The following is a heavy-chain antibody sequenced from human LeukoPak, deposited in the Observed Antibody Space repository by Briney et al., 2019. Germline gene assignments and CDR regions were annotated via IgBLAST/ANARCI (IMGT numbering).Heavy chain of an antibody. CDR3: ARVPYYYDSSGYYGIVYFDY. D-gene: IGHD3-22*01. CDR1: GGSFSDYY. J-gene: IGHJ4*02. CDR2: INHSGST. V-gene: IGHV4-34*01. Sequence: SETLSLTCAVYGGSFSDYYWSWIRQPPGKGLEWIGEINHSGSTNYNPSLKSRVTISVDTSKNQFSLKLSSVTAADTAVYYCARVPYYYDSSGYYGIVYFDYWGQGTLVTVSS.